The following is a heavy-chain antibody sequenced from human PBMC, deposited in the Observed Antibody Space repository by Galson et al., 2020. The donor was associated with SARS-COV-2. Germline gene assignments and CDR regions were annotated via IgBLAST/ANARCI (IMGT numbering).Heavy chain of an antibody. J-gene: IGHJ6*02. Sequence: GGSLRLSCAASGFTFSSYAMNWVRQAPGEGLEWVSAISGSGDTTHYAGSVRGRFTISRDNSKNTLYMQMNSVRAEDTAVYYCAKRLYSSSQSETRGMDVWGQGATVTLSS. CDR2: ISGSGDTT. D-gene: IGHD6-13*01. CDR1: GFTFSSYA. CDR3: AKRLYSSSQSETRGMDV. V-gene: IGHV3-23*01.